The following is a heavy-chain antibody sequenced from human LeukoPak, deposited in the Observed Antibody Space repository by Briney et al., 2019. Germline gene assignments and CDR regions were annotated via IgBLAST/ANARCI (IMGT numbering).Heavy chain of an antibody. V-gene: IGHV4-34*01. J-gene: IGHJ4*02. Sequence: SETLSLTCAGYGGSYSNYYWSWIRQPPGKGLEWIGEDNHSEGTNYNPSLKSRVSISVDTSKNQFSLKLSSVTAADTAVYYCAAQIAARVYWGQGSLVTVSP. CDR3: AAQIAARVY. D-gene: IGHD6-6*01. CDR1: GGSYSNYY. CDR2: DNHSEGT.